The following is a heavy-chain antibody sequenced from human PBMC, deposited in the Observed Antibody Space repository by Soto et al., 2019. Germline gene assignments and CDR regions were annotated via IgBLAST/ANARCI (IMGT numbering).Heavy chain of an antibody. CDR1: GGSISSYY. V-gene: IGHV4-59*01. Sequence: SETLSLTCTVSGGSISSYYWSWIRQPPGKGLEWIGYIYYSGSTNYNPSLKSRVTISVDTSKNQFSLKLSSVTAADTAVYYCARDKATPTLNWFDPWGQGTLVTVSS. CDR3: ARDKATPTLNWFDP. J-gene: IGHJ5*02. CDR2: IYYSGST. D-gene: IGHD5-12*01.